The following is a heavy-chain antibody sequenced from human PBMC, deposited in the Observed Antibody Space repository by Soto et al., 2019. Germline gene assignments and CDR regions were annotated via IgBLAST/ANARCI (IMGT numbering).Heavy chain of an antibody. D-gene: IGHD3-16*01. CDR1: GFTLSGYW. CDR3: GGGGGNFDE. CDR2: INKDGSDK. J-gene: IGHJ4*02. Sequence: DVQLMESGGGLVQPGGSLTLACAASGFTLSGYWMSWVRQAPGKGLEWVANINKDGSDKRYVDSVRGRFTIFRDNAKNSLFLQLKSLRGEDKAVYYCGGGGGNFDEWGQGTLVTVSS. V-gene: IGHV3-7*04.